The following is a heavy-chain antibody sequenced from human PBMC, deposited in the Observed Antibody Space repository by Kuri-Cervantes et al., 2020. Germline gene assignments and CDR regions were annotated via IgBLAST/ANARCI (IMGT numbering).Heavy chain of an antibody. J-gene: IGHJ6*03. V-gene: IGHV1-69*06. D-gene: IGHD5-12*01. Sequence: SVKVSCKASGGTFGSNAISWVRQAPGQGLEWMGGITPIFGTGNYAQKFQGRVTITADKSTSTAYLELSRLTSEDTAVYYCARDEMRWLRFHRYYYMDVWGKGTMVTVSS. CDR1: GGTFGSNA. CDR2: ITPIFGTG. CDR3: ARDEMRWLRFHRYYYMDV.